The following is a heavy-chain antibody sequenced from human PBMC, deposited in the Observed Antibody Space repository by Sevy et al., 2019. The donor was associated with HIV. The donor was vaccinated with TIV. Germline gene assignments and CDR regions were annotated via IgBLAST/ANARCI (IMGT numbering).Heavy chain of an antibody. D-gene: IGHD3-3*01. CDR2: IRYDGSNK. V-gene: IGHV3-30*02. CDR3: AKVLGYDFWSGSKRC. Sequence: GGSLRLSCAASGFTFSSYGMHWVRQAPGKGLEWVAFIRYDGSNKYYADSVKGRFTISRDNSKNTLYLQMNSLRAEDTAVYYCAKVLGYDFWSGSKRCWGQGTLVTVSS. CDR1: GFTFSSYG. J-gene: IGHJ4*02.